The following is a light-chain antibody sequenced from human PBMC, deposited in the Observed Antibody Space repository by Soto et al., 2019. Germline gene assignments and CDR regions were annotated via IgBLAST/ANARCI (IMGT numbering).Light chain of an antibody. CDR3: CSFTTRSTLV. CDR1: SRDIGAYNH. CDR2: EVN. V-gene: IGLV2-14*01. J-gene: IGLJ1*01. Sequence: SALTQPASVSGSPGQSITISCTGPSRDIGAYNHVSWYQQNPGKAPQLIIYEVNNRPSGLSNRFSASKSANAASLTISGLQPEYEADYFCCSFTTRSTLVFGTGTKLTVL.